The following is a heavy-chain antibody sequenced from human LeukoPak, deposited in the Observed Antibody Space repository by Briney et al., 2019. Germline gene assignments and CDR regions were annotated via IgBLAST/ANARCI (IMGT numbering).Heavy chain of an antibody. D-gene: IGHD1-26*01. J-gene: IGHJ4*02. V-gene: IGHV1-18*01. CDR3: AREPSGSYYPQSENFDY. CDR2: ISGYNGNT. Sequence: ASAKVSCKASGYTFTTYNINWVRQAPGQGLEWMGWISGYNGNTNYAQKLQGRVTMTTDTSTSTAYMELRSLRSDDTAVYYCAREPSGSYYPQSENFDYWGQGTLVTVSS. CDR1: GYTFTTYN.